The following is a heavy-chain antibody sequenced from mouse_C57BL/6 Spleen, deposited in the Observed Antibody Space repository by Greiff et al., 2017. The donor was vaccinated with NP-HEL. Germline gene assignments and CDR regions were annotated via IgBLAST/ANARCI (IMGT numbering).Heavy chain of an antibody. V-gene: IGHV5-17*01. CDR3: ARRYYYGSSYFDY. J-gene: IGHJ2*01. D-gene: IGHD1-1*01. CDR2: ISSGSSTN. CDR1: GFTFSDYG. Sequence: DVQLVESGGGLVKPGGSLKLSCAASGFTFSDYGMHWVRQAPEKGLEWVAYISSGSSTNYYADTVKGRFTISRDNAKNTLFLQMTSLRSEDTAMYYCARRYYYGSSYFDYWGQGTTLTVSS.